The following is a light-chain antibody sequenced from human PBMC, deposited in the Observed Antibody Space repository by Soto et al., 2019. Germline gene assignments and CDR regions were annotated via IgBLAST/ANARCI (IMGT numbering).Light chain of an antibody. CDR2: GNN. Sequence: QSVLTQPPSASGTPGQTVTISSSGSSSNIGSNYVFWYQHLPGTAPKLLIYGNNQRPSGVPDQFSGSRSGTSASLAISGLRPEDEADYYCAVWDDSLSGVVFGGGTKLTVL. J-gene: IGLJ3*02. CDR1: SSNIGSNY. CDR3: AVWDDSLSGVV. V-gene: IGLV1-47*01.